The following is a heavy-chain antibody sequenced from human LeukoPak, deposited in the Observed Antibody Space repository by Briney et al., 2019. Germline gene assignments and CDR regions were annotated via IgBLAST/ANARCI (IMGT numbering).Heavy chain of an antibody. Sequence: SETLSLTCAVYTGSFSGFYWSWIRQPPGKGLEWIGEINHSGSTNYNPSLKSRITVSVDTSKNQSSLKVRSVTAADTAMYYCARNRADGSGTYYEKNPLNFDSWGQGTLVTVSS. J-gene: IGHJ4*02. D-gene: IGHD3-10*01. CDR2: INHSGST. V-gene: IGHV4-34*01. CDR1: TGSFSGFY. CDR3: ARNRADGSGTYYEKNPLNFDS.